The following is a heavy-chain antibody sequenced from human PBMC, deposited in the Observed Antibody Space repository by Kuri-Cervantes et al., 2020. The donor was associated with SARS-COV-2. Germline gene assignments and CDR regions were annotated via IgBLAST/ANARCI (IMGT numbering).Heavy chain of an antibody. Sequence: GSQRLSCTVSGGSISSYYWSWIRQPSGKGLEWIGYIYYSGSTNYNPSLKSRVTISVDTSKNQFSLKLSSVTAADTAVYYCARGFYFFSGYYYYGMDVWGQGTTVTVSS. D-gene: IGHD2/OR15-2a*01. CDR3: ARGFYFFSGYYYYGMDV. V-gene: IGHV4-59*01. CDR2: IYYSGST. CDR1: GGSISSYY. J-gene: IGHJ6*02.